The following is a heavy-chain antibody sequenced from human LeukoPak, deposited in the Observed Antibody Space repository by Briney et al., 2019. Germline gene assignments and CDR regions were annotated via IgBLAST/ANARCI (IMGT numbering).Heavy chain of an antibody. V-gene: IGHV3-30*02. CDR1: GFTFSSYG. CDR3: ARHRNGGSQDDAFDI. CDR2: IRYDGSNK. D-gene: IGHD2-15*01. J-gene: IGHJ3*02. Sequence: GGSLRLSCAASGFTFSSYGMHWVRQAPGKGLEWVAFIRYDGSNKYYADSVKGRFTISRQNAKNSLFLQMNSLRAEDTAVYYCARHRNGGSQDDAFDIWGQGTMVTVSS.